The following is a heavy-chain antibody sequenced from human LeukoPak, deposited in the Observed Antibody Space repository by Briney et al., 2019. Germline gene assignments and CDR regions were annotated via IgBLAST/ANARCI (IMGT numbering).Heavy chain of an antibody. CDR2: ISYDGSNK. J-gene: IGHJ4*02. Sequence: GGSLRLSCAASGFTFSSYGMHWVRQAPGKGLEWVAVISYDGSNKYYADSVKGRFTISRDNSKNTLYLQMNSLRAEDTAVYYCARAYCGGDCYAFDYWGQGTLVTVSS. CDR3: ARAYCGGDCYAFDY. CDR1: GFTFSSYG. D-gene: IGHD2-21*02. V-gene: IGHV3-30*03.